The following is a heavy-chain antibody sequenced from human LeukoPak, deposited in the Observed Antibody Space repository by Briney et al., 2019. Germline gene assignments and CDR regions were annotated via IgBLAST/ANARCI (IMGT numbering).Heavy chain of an antibody. CDR1: GFTVSSNY. CDR2: IYSGGST. V-gene: IGHV3-53*05. Sequence: GGSLRLSCAASGFTVSSNYMSWVRQALGKGLEWVSVIYSGGSTYYADSVKGRFTISRDNSKNTLYLQMNSLRAEDTAVYYRARDRITIFGVVFYYYYYMDVWGKGTTVTVSS. D-gene: IGHD3-3*01. CDR3: ARDRITIFGVVFYYYYYMDV. J-gene: IGHJ6*03.